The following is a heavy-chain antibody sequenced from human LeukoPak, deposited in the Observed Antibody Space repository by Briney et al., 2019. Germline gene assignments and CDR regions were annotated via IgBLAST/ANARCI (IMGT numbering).Heavy chain of an antibody. CDR1: GYKLTNNW. J-gene: IGHJ5*02. CDR2: IYPGYSDA. CDR3: VRFGLTSSLDH. V-gene: IGHV5-51*01. D-gene: IGHD6-13*01. Sequence: GESLKISCKISGYKLTNNWLGWVRQVPGKGLEWMGPIYPGYSDAKYSPSFQGQVTLSVDASISTAYLQLSGLRASDTAIYYCVRFGLTSSLDHWGQGTLVTVSS.